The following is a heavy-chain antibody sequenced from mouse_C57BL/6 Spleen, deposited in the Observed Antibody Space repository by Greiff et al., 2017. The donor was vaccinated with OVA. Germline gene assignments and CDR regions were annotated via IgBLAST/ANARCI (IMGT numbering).Heavy chain of an antibody. CDR2: INPNNGGT. V-gene: IGHV1-26*01. CDR3: ARHDGYYGFAY. CDR1: GYTFTDYY. J-gene: IGHJ3*01. Sequence: EVQLQQSGPELVKPGASVKISCKASGYTFTDYYMNWVKQSHGKSLEWIGDINPNNGGTSYNQKFKGKATLTVDKSSSTAYMALRSLTSEDSAVYYCARHDGYYGFAYWGQGTLVTVSA. D-gene: IGHD2-3*01.